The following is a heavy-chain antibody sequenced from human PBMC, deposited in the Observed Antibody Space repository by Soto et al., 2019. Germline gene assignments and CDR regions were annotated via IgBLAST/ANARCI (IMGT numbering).Heavy chain of an antibody. J-gene: IGHJ6*02. CDR2: IIPLFGTA. CDR3: ATTEMGNYSYGLDV. D-gene: IGHD7-27*01. Sequence: QVQLVQSGAEVKKPGSSVKVSCKASGGTFSRYAITWVRQAPGQGLEWMGGIIPLFGTANYAQKFQGRVTITADESTSPAYMQRSSLRSEDTAVFYCATTEMGNYSYGLDVWGQGTTVTVSS. CDR1: GGTFSRYA. V-gene: IGHV1-69*12.